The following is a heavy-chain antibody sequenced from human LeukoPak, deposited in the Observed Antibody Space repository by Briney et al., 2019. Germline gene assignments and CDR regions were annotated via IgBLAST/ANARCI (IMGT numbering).Heavy chain of an antibody. CDR3: AKDRVATYFYYMDV. CDR1: GFTSSSYG. CDR2: IRYDGSDK. D-gene: IGHD1-26*01. J-gene: IGHJ6*03. V-gene: IGHV3-30*02. Sequence: GGSLRLSCAASGFTSSSYGMHWVRQAPGKGLEWVAFIRYDGSDKYYADSVKGRFTISRDNSKNTLYLQMNSLRAEDTAVYYCAKDRVATYFYYMDVWGKGTTVTVSS.